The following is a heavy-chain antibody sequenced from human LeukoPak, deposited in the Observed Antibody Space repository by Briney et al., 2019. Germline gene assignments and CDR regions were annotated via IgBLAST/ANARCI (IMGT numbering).Heavy chain of an antibody. CDR3: ARLSSSSAWIPFDY. J-gene: IGHJ4*02. Sequence: SETLSLTCRVSGGPIRSYFWTWIRQPPGKGLEWIGYIYDSGSTNYNPSLENRVTMSLDTAKNQFSLKLSSVTAADTAVYYCARLSSSSAWIPFDYWGQGTLVTVSS. D-gene: IGHD6-19*01. CDR2: IYDSGST. CDR1: GGPIRSYF. V-gene: IGHV4-59*12.